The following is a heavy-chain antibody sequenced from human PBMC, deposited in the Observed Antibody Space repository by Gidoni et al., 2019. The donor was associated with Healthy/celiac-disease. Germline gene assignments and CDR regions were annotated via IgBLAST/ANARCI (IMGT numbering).Heavy chain of an antibody. CDR3: ARRPAGSSWGRFDP. D-gene: IGHD6-13*01. Sequence: QLQLQESGPGLVKPSETLSLTCTVSGGSISSSSYYWGWIRQPPGKGLEWIGSIYYSGSTYYNPSLKSRVTISVDTSKNQFSLKLSSVTAADTAVYYCARRPAGSSWGRFDPWGQGTLVTVSS. CDR1: GGSISSSSYY. V-gene: IGHV4-39*01. CDR2: IYYSGST. J-gene: IGHJ5*02.